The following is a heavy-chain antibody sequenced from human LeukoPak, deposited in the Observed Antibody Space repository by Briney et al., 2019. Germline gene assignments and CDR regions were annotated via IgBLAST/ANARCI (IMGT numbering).Heavy chain of an antibody. J-gene: IGHJ6*03. CDR1: GFSFSSYN. D-gene: IGHD3-10*01. CDR3: ARDLITMIRGAISHDYYYYMDV. CDR2: ISSSSSYI. V-gene: IGHV3-21*04. Sequence: PGGSLRLSCAASGFSFSSYNMNWVRQAPGKGLEWVSFISSSSSYIYYADSLKGRFTISRDNAKNSLFLQMNSLRAEDTALYYCARDLITMIRGAISHDYYYYMDVWGKGATVTVSS.